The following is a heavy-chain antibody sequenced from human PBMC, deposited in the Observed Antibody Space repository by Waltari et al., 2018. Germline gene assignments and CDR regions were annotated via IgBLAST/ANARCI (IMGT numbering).Heavy chain of an antibody. CDR2: LIPFFGTP. V-gene: IGHV1-69*12. D-gene: IGHD1-1*01. CDR3: AKRQLGGPLDP. CDR1: GGTFGRFA. Sequence: QVQLVQSGAEVKKPGSSVKVSCRASGGTFGRFALSWVRQAPGQGLEWLGGLIPFFGTPNYAQKFQGRLSITADERTSTVFMELSSLRSDDTAMYFCAKRQLGGPLDPWGQGTLVTVSS. J-gene: IGHJ5*02.